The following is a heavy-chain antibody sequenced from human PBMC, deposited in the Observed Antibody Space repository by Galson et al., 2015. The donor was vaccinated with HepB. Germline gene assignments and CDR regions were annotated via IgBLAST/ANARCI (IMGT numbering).Heavy chain of an antibody. CDR3: ARGGHYYYAMDV. CDR1: GDSVSRNSAA. D-gene: IGHD5-12*01. CDR2: TFYTSKWFN. Sequence: CAISGDSVSRNSAAWNWIRQSPSRGLEWLGRTFYTSKWFNDYAVSVKSRITINPDTSKNQFSLHLNSVTPEDTAVYYCARGGHYYYAMDVWGQGTTVTVSS. V-gene: IGHV6-1*01. J-gene: IGHJ6*02.